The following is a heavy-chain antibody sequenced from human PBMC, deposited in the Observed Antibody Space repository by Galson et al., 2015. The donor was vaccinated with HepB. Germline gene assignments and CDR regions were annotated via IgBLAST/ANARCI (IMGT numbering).Heavy chain of an antibody. CDR1: GYTFSSYS. J-gene: IGHJ5*02. V-gene: IGHV1-18*01. CDR3: ARGALVAVVDATQDNWFDP. CDR2: INAYSRKT. D-gene: IGHD2-15*01. Sequence: VKVSCKASGYTFSSYSITWVRQAPGQGLEWMGWINAYSRKTHYARQLQGRVTMTTDTSTSTAYMELRSLRSDDTAVYYCARGALVAVVDATQDNWFDPWGQGTLVTVSS.